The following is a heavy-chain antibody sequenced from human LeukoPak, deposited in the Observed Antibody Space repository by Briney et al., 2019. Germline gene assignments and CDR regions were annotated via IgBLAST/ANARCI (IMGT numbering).Heavy chain of an antibody. J-gene: IGHJ4*02. Sequence: PSETLSLTCTVSGVSISGYYWSWIRQPPGKGLEWIGYIYYSGSTNYNPSLKSRVTISVDTSNNQFSLKLSSVTAADTAVYYCARGYTSGWKYFDDWGQGTLVTVSS. D-gene: IGHD6-19*01. CDR1: GVSISGYY. CDR2: IYYSGST. CDR3: ARGYTSGWKYFDD. V-gene: IGHV4-59*08.